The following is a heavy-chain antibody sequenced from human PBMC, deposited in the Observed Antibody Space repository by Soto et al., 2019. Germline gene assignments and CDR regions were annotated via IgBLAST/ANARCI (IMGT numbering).Heavy chain of an antibody. Sequence: SETLSLTCTVSGGSISSYYWSWFRQPPGKGLEWIGYIYYSGSTNYNPSLKSRVTISVDTPKNQFSLKLSSVTAADTAVYYCARGTVIAGRLADYWGQGTLVTVSS. CDR3: ARGTVIAGRLADY. J-gene: IGHJ4*02. D-gene: IGHD6-6*01. V-gene: IGHV4-59*01. CDR1: GGSISSYY. CDR2: IYYSGST.